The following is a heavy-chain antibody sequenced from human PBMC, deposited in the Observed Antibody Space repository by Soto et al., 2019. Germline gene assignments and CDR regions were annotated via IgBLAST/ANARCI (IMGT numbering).Heavy chain of an antibody. D-gene: IGHD3-10*01. CDR2: ISWNSGDI. V-gene: IGHV3-9*01. Sequence: QLVESGGGLVQPGRSLRLSCVASGFTFDDYAMHWVRQAPGKGLQWVSGISWNSGDIGYADSGKGRFTISRDNAKSSLYLQMNILTSEDTALYYCAKESIWRGLNSGSGDAMDVWGQGTTVTVSS. CDR3: AKESIWRGLNSGSGDAMDV. CDR1: GFTFDDYA. J-gene: IGHJ6*02.